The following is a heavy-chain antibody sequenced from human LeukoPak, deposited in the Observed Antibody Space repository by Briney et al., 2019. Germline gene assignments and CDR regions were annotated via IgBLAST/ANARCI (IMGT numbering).Heavy chain of an antibody. CDR1: GYSFTSYW. V-gene: IGHV5-51*01. J-gene: IGHJ4*02. D-gene: IGHD6-13*01. CDR3: ARPIAAAGNLIDY. Sequence: GESLKISCKGSGYSFTSYWIGWVRQMPGKGLEWMGIIYPGDSDTRYSPSFQGQVTISADKSISTACLQWSSLKASDTAMYYCARPIAAAGNLIDYWGQGTLVTVSS. CDR2: IYPGDSDT.